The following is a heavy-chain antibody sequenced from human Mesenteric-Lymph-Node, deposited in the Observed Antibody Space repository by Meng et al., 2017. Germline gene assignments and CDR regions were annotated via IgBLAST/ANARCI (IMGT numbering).Heavy chain of an antibody. CDR1: GSTFTDYY. V-gene: IGHV1-2*06. Sequence: QVQLVQSAAEVKKPGASVKVSCKASGSTFTDYYMQWVRKAPGQVLEWMGRLNPNRGDTNYAQKFQGRVTMTRDTSISTAYMELSRLTSDDTAVYYCARGIVDGYGGDSWFDPWGQGTLVTVSS. J-gene: IGHJ5*02. CDR2: LNPNRGDT. CDR3: ARGIVDGYGGDSWFDP. D-gene: IGHD5-18*01.